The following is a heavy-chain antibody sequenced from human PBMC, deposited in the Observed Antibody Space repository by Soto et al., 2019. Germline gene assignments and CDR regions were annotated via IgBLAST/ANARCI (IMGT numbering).Heavy chain of an antibody. CDR2: ISWNSGSI. J-gene: IGHJ4*02. D-gene: IGHD2-2*01. CDR1: GFTFDDYA. V-gene: IGHV3-9*01. CDR3: AKDIRLDWRSSTSCPSD. Sequence: PGGSLRLSCAASGFTFDDYAMHWVRQAPGKGLEWVSGISWNSGSIGYADSVKGRFTISRDNAKNSLYLQMNSLRAEDTALYYCAKDIRLDWRSSTSCPSDWGQGTLVTVSS.